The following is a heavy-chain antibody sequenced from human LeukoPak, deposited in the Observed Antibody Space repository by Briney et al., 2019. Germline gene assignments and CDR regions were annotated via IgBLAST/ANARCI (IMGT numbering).Heavy chain of an antibody. CDR1: GFTFDDYG. J-gene: IGHJ4*02. V-gene: IGHV3-20*01. CDR3: ARSTSSMAAAGTDY. D-gene: IGHD6-13*01. CDR2: INWNGGNT. Sequence: PGGSLRLSCAASGFTFDDYGMSWVRQAPGKGLEWVSGINWNGGNTGYADSVKGRFTISRDNAKNSLYLQMNSLRAEDTALYHCARSTSSMAAAGTDYWGQGTLVTVSS.